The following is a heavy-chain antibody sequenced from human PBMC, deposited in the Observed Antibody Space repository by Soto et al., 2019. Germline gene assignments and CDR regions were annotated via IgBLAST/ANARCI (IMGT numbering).Heavy chain of an antibody. D-gene: IGHD6-19*01. Sequence: QVQLVESGGGVVQPGRSLRLSCAASGFTFSSYGMHWVRQAPGKGLEWVAVIWYDGSKKYYADSVKGRFTISRDNSKNTLYLQMNSLRAEDTAVYYCARDPGIAVAGTVAHQIAFDIWGQGTMVTVSS. CDR2: IWYDGSKK. J-gene: IGHJ3*02. CDR3: ARDPGIAVAGTVAHQIAFDI. CDR1: GFTFSSYG. V-gene: IGHV3-33*01.